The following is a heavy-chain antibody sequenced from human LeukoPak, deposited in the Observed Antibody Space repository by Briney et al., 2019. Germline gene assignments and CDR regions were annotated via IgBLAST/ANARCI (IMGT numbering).Heavy chain of an antibody. CDR2: INYSRNT. J-gene: IGHJ4*02. CDR1: GGSISNYY. V-gene: IGHV4-59*08. CDR3: ARLNVLSGSPLHRFDH. Sequence: PSETLSLTCTLSGGSISNYYSSWIRQPPGKGLEWIAYINYSRNTNYNPCLKSRVTISVDTSKNEFSLKLTSVTAADTAVYYCARLNVLSGSPLHRFDHWGQGTLVTV. D-gene: IGHD6-13*01.